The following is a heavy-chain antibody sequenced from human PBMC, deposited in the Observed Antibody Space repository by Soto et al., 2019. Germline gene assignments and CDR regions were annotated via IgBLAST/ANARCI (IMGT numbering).Heavy chain of an antibody. V-gene: IGHV3-53*01. CDR2: VHGGGST. Sequence: GGSLRLSCAASGFTVSNNHMTWVRQAAGKGLELVSFVHGGGSTSYADSVKGRFTISRDNSKNTLYLQMDSLRAEDTAIYYCAGRLTTATSLDYWGRGTLVTVSS. CDR1: GFTVSNNH. J-gene: IGHJ4*02. CDR3: AGRLTTATSLDY. D-gene: IGHD3-16*01.